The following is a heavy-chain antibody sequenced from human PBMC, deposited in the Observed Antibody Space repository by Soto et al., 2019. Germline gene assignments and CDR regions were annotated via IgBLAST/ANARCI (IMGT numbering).Heavy chain of an antibody. CDR3: ARGGRYCSSTSCYRVFDY. CDR2: INHSGST. D-gene: IGHD2-2*01. Sequence: SETLSLTCAVYGGSFSGYYWSWIRQPPGKGLEWIGEINHSGSTNYNPSLKSRVNISEDTSKNQFSMKMSSVTAADTALYYCARGGRYCSSTSCYRVFDYWGQGTLVTVSS. J-gene: IGHJ4*02. V-gene: IGHV4-34*01. CDR1: GGSFSGYY.